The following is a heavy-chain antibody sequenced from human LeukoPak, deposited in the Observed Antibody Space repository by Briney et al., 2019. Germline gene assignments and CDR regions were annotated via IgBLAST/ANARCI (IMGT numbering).Heavy chain of an antibody. CDR1: GLTFSNYA. Sequence: PGGSLRLSCAASGLTFSNYAIHWVRQAPGKGLEWVSVISYDGSDEYYADSVKGRFAISRDNSKNTLYLQMNSLTADDTAVYYCARDWYQLPRGRLGNWGQGTLVTVSS. J-gene: IGHJ4*02. CDR2: ISYDGSDE. D-gene: IGHD2-2*01. V-gene: IGHV3-30*09. CDR3: ARDWYQLPRGRLGN.